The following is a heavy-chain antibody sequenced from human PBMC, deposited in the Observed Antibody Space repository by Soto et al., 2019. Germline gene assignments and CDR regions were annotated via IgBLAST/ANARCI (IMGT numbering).Heavy chain of an antibody. Sequence: GESLKISCKVSGDSFTGFWIGWVRQMPGKGLEWLGSIYPRDSDTRYSPSFQGQVTISADKSLSTAYLQWNSLQASDTAIYYCARQHPLDSRVWFTWGQGTLVTV. CDR3: ARQHPLDSRVWFT. D-gene: IGHD6-19*01. CDR1: GDSFTGFW. J-gene: IGHJ4*02. CDR2: IYPRDSDT. V-gene: IGHV5-51*01.